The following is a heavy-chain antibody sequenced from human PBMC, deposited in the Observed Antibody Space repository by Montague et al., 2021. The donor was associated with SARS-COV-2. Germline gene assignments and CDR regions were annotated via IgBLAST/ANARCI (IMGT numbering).Heavy chain of an antibody. CDR3: ARDRYSSSWYGQKYYFDY. V-gene: IGHV4-34*01. Sequence: SETLSLTCAVYGGPFSGYYWSWIRQPPGKGLEWIGEINHSGSTNYNPSLKSRVTISVDTSKNQFSLKLSSVTAADTAVYYCARDRYSSSWYGQKYYFDYWGRGTLVTVSS. CDR2: INHSGST. J-gene: IGHJ4*02. D-gene: IGHD6-13*01. CDR1: GGPFSGYY.